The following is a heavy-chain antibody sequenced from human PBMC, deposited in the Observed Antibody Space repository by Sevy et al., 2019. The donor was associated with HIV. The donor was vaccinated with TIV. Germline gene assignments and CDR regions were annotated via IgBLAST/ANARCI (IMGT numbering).Heavy chain of an antibody. J-gene: IGHJ4*02. CDR1: GGSITSLY. CDR2: IYYNGHI. CDR3: AGENAWGRGYS. Sequence: SETLSLTCTVSGGSITSLYWNWIRQPPWKGLEWIANIYYNGHINYNPSLKSRVTLSLDTSKNQFSPRLSSVTAADTAMYYCAGENAWGRGYSWGQGTLVTVSS. V-gene: IGHV4-59*08. D-gene: IGHD1-26*01.